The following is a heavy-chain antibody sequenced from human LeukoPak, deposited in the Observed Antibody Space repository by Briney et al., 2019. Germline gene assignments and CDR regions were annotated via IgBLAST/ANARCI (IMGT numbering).Heavy chain of an antibody. V-gene: IGHV3-30*18. D-gene: IGHD3-22*01. CDR2: ISYDGSNK. CDR3: AKVGGDYYDSSGYPPGYFDY. Sequence: GGSLRLSCAASGFTFSSYGMHWVRQAPGKGLEWVAVISYDGSNKYYADSVKGRFTISRDNSENTLYLQMNSLRAEDTAVYYCAKVGGDYYDSSGYPPGYFDYWGQGTLVTVSS. CDR1: GFTFSSYG. J-gene: IGHJ4*02.